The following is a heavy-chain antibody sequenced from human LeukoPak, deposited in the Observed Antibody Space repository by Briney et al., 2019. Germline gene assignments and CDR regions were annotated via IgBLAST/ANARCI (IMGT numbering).Heavy chain of an antibody. CDR1: GYTFTGYY. J-gene: IGHJ6*02. V-gene: IGHV1-2*02. Sequence: ASVKVSCKASGYTFTGYYMHWVRQAPGQGLEWMGWINPNSGGTNYAQKFQGRVTMTRDTPISTAYMELSRLRSDDTAVYYCARPVVAAIPYGMDVWGQGTTVTVSS. D-gene: IGHD2-15*01. CDR2: INPNSGGT. CDR3: ARPVVAAIPYGMDV.